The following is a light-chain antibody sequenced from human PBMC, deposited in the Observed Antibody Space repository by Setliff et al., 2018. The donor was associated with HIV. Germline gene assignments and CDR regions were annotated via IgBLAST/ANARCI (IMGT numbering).Light chain of an antibody. CDR3: CSYAGESTFV. J-gene: IGLJ2*01. CDR2: EVG. V-gene: IGLV2-23*02. CDR1: SSDVGNYNL. Sequence: QSVLTQPASVSGSPGQSITISCTGTSSDVGNYNLVSWYQHYPGKAPKLIIYEVGKRPSGVSSRFSGSKSGNAASLTISGLQAEDEADYHCCSYAGESTFVFGGGTK.